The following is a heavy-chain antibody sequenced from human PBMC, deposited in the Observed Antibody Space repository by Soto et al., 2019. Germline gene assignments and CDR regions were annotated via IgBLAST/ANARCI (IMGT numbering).Heavy chain of an antibody. CDR2: ISSSSNNI. J-gene: IGHJ4*02. D-gene: IGHD1-26*01. V-gene: IGHV3-48*02. CDR1: GFIFSSFS. Sequence: PGGSLRLSCVASGFIFSSFSMNWVRQAPGKGLEWISYISSSSNNIYYADSVKGRFTVSRDNAKNSLYLQMNSLGDEDTAVYYCVRESPSGSYAEHWGQGTLVTVSS. CDR3: VRESPSGSYAEH.